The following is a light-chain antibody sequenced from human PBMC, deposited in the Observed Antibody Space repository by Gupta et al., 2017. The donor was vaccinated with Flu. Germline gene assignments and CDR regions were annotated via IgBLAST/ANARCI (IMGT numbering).Light chain of an antibody. CDR2: DTS. Sequence: QAVVTQEPSLTVSPGGTVTLTCGSNIGAVTSGHSPHWFQQKPGQAPRTLIYDTSNKYSWTPARFSGSLLGGKAALTLSGAQTEDDADYYCLLSYSGARVFGGGTKLTVL. J-gene: IGLJ3*02. CDR3: LLSYSGARV. V-gene: IGLV7-46*01. CDR1: IGAVTSGHS.